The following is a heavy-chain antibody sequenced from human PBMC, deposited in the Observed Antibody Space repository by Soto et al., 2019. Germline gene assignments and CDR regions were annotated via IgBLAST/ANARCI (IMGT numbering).Heavy chain of an antibody. J-gene: IGHJ3*02. CDR1: GFTFSSYG. V-gene: IGHV3-33*01. CDR2: IWYDGSNK. Sequence: GGSLRLSCAASGFTFSSYGMHWVRQAPGKGLEWVAVIWYDGSNKYYAGSVKGRFTISRDNSKNTLYLQMNSLRAEDTAVYYCARDKGIVVVTGAFAIWGQGTMVTVS. CDR3: ARDKGIVVVTGAFAI. D-gene: IGHD3-22*01.